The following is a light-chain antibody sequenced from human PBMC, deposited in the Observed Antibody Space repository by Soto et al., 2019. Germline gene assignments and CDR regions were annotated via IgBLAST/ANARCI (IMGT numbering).Light chain of an antibody. J-gene: IGLJ3*02. V-gene: IGLV2-14*03. CDR1: SSDVGGYNY. CDR2: DVS. Sequence: QSALTQPASVSGSPGQSITISCTGTSSDVGGYNYVSWYQQHPGKAPKLMIYDVSNRPSGVSNRFSGSKSGNTASLTISGLQAEDEADYYCCSYAGSYILVFGGGTKVTVL. CDR3: CSYAGSYILV.